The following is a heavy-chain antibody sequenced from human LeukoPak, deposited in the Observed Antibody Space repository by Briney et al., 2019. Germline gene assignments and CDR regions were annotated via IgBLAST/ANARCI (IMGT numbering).Heavy chain of an antibody. J-gene: IGHJ4*02. V-gene: IGHV4-61*02. CDR3: AGTPLATHIHY. CDR2: IYTSGST. CDR1: GGSISSGSYY. Sequence: PSETLSLTCTVSGGSISSGSYYWSWIRQPAGKGLEWIGRIYTSGSTNYNPSLKSRVTISVDTSKNQFSLKLSSVTAADTAVYYCAGTPLATHIHYWGQGTLVTVSS. D-gene: IGHD5-12*01.